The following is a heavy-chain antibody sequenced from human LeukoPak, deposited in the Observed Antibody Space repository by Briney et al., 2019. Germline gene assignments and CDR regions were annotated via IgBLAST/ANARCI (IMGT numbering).Heavy chain of an antibody. Sequence: PGGSLRLSCAASGFTFSSYWMSWVRQAPGKGLEWVANIKQDGSEKYFVDSVKGRFTISRDNAKNSLYLQMNSLRAEDMALYYCAKAMGAGDAFDIWGQGTMVTVSS. V-gene: IGHV3-7*03. CDR1: GFTFSSYW. CDR3: AKAMGAGDAFDI. J-gene: IGHJ3*02. D-gene: IGHD3-16*01. CDR2: IKQDGSEK.